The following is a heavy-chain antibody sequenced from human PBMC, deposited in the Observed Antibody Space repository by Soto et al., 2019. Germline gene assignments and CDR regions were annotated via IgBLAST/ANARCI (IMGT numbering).Heavy chain of an antibody. Sequence: QVQRVQSGAEVKKPGASVKVSCKASGYTFSSYGISWVRQAPGQGLEWMGWITGYDGNANYAQKFQGRVTMTRDTSKNTAYMELRRLSSDDTAVFYCARTTHEEPTFDYWGQGTLVTVSS. D-gene: IGHD1-26*01. CDR3: ARTTHEEPTFDY. CDR1: GYTFSSYG. CDR2: ITGYDGNA. J-gene: IGHJ4*02. V-gene: IGHV1-18*01.